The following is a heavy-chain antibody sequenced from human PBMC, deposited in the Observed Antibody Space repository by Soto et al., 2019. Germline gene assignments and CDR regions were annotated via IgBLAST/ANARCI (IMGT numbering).Heavy chain of an antibody. Sequence: SVKVSCKASGGTFSSYAISWVRQAPGQGLEWMGGIIPIFGTANYAQKFQGRVTITADESTSTAYMELSSLRSEDTAVYYCARDRRWLQYRFDYWGQGTLVTVSS. J-gene: IGHJ4*02. CDR2: IIPIFGTA. CDR3: ARDRRWLQYRFDY. CDR1: GGTFSSYA. D-gene: IGHD5-12*01. V-gene: IGHV1-69*13.